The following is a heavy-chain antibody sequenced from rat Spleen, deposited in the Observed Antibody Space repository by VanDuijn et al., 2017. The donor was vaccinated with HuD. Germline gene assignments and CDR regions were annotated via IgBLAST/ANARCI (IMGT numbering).Heavy chain of an antibody. CDR3: ARLGTEGIGNWFTY. Sequence: EVQLVESGGGLVQPGRSLKLSCAASGFTFSSFPMAWVRQGPKKGLEWVASINSGGGSTSYRDSVRGRFTISRDNAQNTLYLQMDSLRSEDSATYYCARLGTEGIGNWFTYWGQGTLVTVSS. D-gene: IGHD1-11*01. CDR2: INSGGGST. V-gene: IGHV5S23*01. CDR1: GFTFSSFP. J-gene: IGHJ3*01.